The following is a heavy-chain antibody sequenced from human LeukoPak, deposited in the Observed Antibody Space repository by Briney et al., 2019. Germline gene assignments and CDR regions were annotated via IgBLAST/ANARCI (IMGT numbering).Heavy chain of an antibody. Sequence: PGGSLRLSCAASGFTFSSYSMNWVRQAPGKGLEWVAVISYDGSNKYYADSVKGRFTISRDNSKNTLYLQMNSLRAEDTAVYYCAKWARYCTNGVCYYFDYWGQGTLVTVSA. CDR3: AKWARYCTNGVCYYFDY. CDR1: GFTFSSYS. V-gene: IGHV3-30*18. J-gene: IGHJ4*02. CDR2: ISYDGSNK. D-gene: IGHD2-8*01.